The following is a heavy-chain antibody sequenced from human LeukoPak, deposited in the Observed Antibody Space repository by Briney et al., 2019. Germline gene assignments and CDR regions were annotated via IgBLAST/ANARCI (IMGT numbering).Heavy chain of an antibody. CDR1: GYTFTSYG. D-gene: IGHD3-16*02. J-gene: IGHJ4*02. CDR2: ISAYNGNT. V-gene: IGHV1-18*01. Sequence: ASAKVSCKASGYTFTSYGISWVRQAPGQGLEWMGWISAYNGNTNYAQKLQGRVTMTTDTSTSTAYMELRSLRSDDTAVYYCARVGDYYDYVWGSYRSAYFDYWGQGTLVTVSS. CDR3: ARVGDYYDYVWGSYRSAYFDY.